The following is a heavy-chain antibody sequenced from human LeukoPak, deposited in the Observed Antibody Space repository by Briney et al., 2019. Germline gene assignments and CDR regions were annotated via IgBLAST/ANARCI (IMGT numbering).Heavy chain of an antibody. CDR1: GYTFTSYD. D-gene: IGHD6-6*01. Sequence: GASVKVSCKASGYTFTSYDINWVRQATGQGLEWMGWMNPNSGNTGYAQKFQGRVTITRNTSISTAYMELSSLRSEDTAVYCCARRASIAARPGNWFDPWGQGTLVTVSS. CDR2: MNPNSGNT. V-gene: IGHV1-8*03. CDR3: ARRASIAARPGNWFDP. J-gene: IGHJ5*02.